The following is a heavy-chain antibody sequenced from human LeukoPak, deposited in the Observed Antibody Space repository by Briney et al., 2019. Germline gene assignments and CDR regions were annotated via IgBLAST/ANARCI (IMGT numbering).Heavy chain of an antibody. CDR1: GYTFTSYY. Sequence: GASVKVSCKASGYTFTSYYMHWVRQAPGQGLEWMGLINPSGGSTSYAQKFQGRVTMTRDTSTSTVYMELSSLRSEDTAVYYCARGGNYYGSGSPNNYYYYYGMDVWGQGTTVTVSS. J-gene: IGHJ6*02. CDR3: ARGGNYYGSGSPNNYYYYYGMDV. CDR2: INPSGGST. D-gene: IGHD3-10*01. V-gene: IGHV1-46*01.